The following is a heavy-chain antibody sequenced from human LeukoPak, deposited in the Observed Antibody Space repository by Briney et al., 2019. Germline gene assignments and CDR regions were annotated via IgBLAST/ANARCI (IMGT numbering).Heavy chain of an antibody. CDR2: IKHDASEK. J-gene: IGHJ4*02. CDR1: GFTFSSYW. CDR3: ARGYYDSHAQLFDY. V-gene: IGHV3-7*01. Sequence: PGVSLRLSCAASGFTFSSYWMSWVRQAPGKGLECVANIKHDASEKYFMESLKGRFTISRDNAKNSMYLQMNSLRAEDTAVYYCARGYYDSHAQLFDYWGQGTLVTVSS. D-gene: IGHD3-22*01.